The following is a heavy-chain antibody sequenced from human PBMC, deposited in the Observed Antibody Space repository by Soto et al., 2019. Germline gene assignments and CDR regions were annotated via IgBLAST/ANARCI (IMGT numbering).Heavy chain of an antibody. CDR2: INQDGSDK. V-gene: IGHV3-7*01. CDR3: ARVRRRDWEMLQTVTSFYYGMDV. D-gene: IGHD1-26*01. Sequence: EVQLVESGGGLVQPRGSQRLSCAVSGFTFSFYWMAWVRQAPGKGLEWVASINQDGSDKSYVDSVRGRFTISRDDDKNSLHLQMNSLGAEDTAVYYCARVRRRDWEMLQTVTSFYYGMDVWGQGTTVTVSS. CDR1: GFTFSFYW. J-gene: IGHJ6*02.